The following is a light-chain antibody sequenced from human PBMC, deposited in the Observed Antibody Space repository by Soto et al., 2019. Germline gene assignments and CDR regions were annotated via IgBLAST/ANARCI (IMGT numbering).Light chain of an antibody. CDR2: RAS. J-gene: IGKJ4*01. CDR3: QQCAALPLT. CDR1: QSVSSNY. Sequence: EIVLTQSSGTLSLSPGERVTLSCRASQSVSSNYLAWYQQKSGQAPRLLLYRASTRATGIPDRFSGSGSGTDFSLIISRLEPEDSAVYYCQQCAALPLTFGGGTKLEIK. V-gene: IGKV3-20*01.